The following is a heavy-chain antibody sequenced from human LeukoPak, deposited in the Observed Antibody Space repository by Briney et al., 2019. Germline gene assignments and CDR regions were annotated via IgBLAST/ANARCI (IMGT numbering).Heavy chain of an antibody. CDR1: KFTFSHYG. V-gene: IGHV3-30*18. Sequence: QPGGPLRLSCAASKFTFSHYGMQWVRQAPGKGLEWVGVISSDGSMKVYADSVKGRFTLSRDNSINTVDLQMNSLRAEDTAVYYCVKEYHSRGFGAYFDYWGQGTLVTVSS. CDR2: ISSDGSMK. J-gene: IGHJ4*02. D-gene: IGHD3-3*01. CDR3: VKEYHSRGFGAYFDY.